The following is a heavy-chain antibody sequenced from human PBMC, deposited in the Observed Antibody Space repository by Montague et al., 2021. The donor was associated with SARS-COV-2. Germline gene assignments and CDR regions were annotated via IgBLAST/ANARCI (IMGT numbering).Heavy chain of an antibody. J-gene: IGHJ5*02. CDR2: VIHSGKT. CDR1: GASFTGYH. V-gene: IGHV4-34*01. Sequence: SETLSLTCAVYGASFTGYHWTWIRQSPARGLEWIGAVIHSGKTTYNPPLHSRRTMSVVTYKKQFSLRLSSVTAADTTAYFCATGAHIYQTRELRTGWFDPWGQGTLATVSS. D-gene: IGHD7-27*01. CDR3: ATGAHIYQTRELRTGWFDP.